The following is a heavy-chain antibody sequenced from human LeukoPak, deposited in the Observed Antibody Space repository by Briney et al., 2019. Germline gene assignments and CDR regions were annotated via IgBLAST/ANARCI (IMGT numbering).Heavy chain of an antibody. D-gene: IGHD2-2*01. CDR3: ARKNSIAMQPFDY. V-gene: IGHV1-2*06. J-gene: IGHJ4*02. CDR1: GYTFTGYY. CDR2: INPNSGGT. Sequence: ASVKLSCKASGYTFTGYYMHWVRQAPGQGLEWMGRINPNSGGTNYAQKFQGRVTMTRDTSISTAYMELSRLRSDDTAVYYCARKNSIAMQPFDYWGQGTLVTVSS.